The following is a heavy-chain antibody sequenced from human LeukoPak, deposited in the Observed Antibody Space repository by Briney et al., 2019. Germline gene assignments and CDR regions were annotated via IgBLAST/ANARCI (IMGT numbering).Heavy chain of an antibody. V-gene: IGHV3-48*03. CDR1: GFTFSSYA. CDR3: ARDSRFDWFLPFMDV. J-gene: IGHJ6*03. CDR2: ISSSGSTI. Sequence: LPGGSLRLSCAASGFTFSSYAMSWVRQAPGKGLEWVSYISSSGSTIYYADSVKGRFTISRDNAKNSLYLQMNSLRAEDTAVYYCARDSRFDWFLPFMDVWGKGTTVTISS. D-gene: IGHD3-9*01.